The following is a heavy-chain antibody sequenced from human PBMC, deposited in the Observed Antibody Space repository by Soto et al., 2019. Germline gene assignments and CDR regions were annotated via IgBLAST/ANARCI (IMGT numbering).Heavy chain of an antibody. Sequence: GGSLRLSCAASGFTFSSYAMTWVRQAPGKGLEWVSSISFSDGGTYYADSVKGRLTISRDNSKNTLFLQMNSLRVGDTAVYYCVKDDRILGRRYFDLWGRGTLVTVSS. CDR3: VKDDRILGRRYFDL. CDR1: GFTFSSYA. J-gene: IGHJ2*01. CDR2: ISFSDGGT. V-gene: IGHV3-23*01. D-gene: IGHD2-15*01.